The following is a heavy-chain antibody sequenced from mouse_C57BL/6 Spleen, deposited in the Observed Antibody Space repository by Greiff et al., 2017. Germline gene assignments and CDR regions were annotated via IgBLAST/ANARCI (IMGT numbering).Heavy chain of an antibody. CDR2: INPNNGGT. J-gene: IGHJ4*01. Sequence: SGPELVKPGASVKIPCKASGYTFTDYNMDWVKQSHGKSLEWIGDINPNNGGTIYNQKFKGKATLTVDKSSSTAYMELRSLTSEDTAVYYCARTTTVVDYAMDYWGQGTSVTVSS. CDR3: ARTTTVVDYAMDY. D-gene: IGHD1-1*01. CDR1: GYTFTDYN. V-gene: IGHV1-18*01.